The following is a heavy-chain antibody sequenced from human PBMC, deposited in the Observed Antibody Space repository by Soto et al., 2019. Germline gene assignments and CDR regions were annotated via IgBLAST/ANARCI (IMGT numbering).Heavy chain of an antibody. Sequence: PSETLSLTCTVSGGSISSGDYYWSWIRQPPGKGLEWIGYIYYSGSTYYNPSLKSRVTISVDTSKNQFSLKLSSVTAADTAVYYCARVSYSSYPRYYHYGMDVSGTATTVTRSS. J-gene: IGHJ6*04. CDR2: IYYSGST. CDR1: GGSISSGDYY. D-gene: IGHD6-6*01. V-gene: IGHV4-30-4*01. CDR3: ARVSYSSYPRYYHYGMDV.